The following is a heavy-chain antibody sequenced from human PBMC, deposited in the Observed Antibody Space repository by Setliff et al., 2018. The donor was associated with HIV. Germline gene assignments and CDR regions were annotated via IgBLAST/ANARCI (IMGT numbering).Heavy chain of an antibody. J-gene: IGHJ1*01. CDR2: FDPEDGKT. CDR3: ATVRAYYYDSSGQEYFQH. V-gene: IGHV1-24*01. Sequence: ASVKVSCKASGYTFTDYFMHWVRQAPGKGLEWMGGFDPEDGKTIYAQKFQGRVTMTEDTSTDTAYMELNSLRSEDTAMYYCATVRAYYYDSSGQEYFQHWGQGTLVTVSS. CDR1: GYTFTDYF. D-gene: IGHD3-22*01.